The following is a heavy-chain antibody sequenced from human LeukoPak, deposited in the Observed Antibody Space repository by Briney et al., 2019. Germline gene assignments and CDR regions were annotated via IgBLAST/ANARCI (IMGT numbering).Heavy chain of an antibody. CDR3: ARDGHRMYYYESNDYRFGS. CDR1: GYTFTSYG. CDR2: ISAYNGNT. V-gene: IGHV1-18*01. Sequence: ASVKVSCKASGYTFTSYGISWVRQAPGQGLEWMGWISAYNGNTHYAQNLQGRVTMTRDTSTSTAYMELRSLRSDDTAVFYCARDGHRMYYYESNDYRFGSWGQGTLVTVSS. D-gene: IGHD3-22*01. J-gene: IGHJ4*02.